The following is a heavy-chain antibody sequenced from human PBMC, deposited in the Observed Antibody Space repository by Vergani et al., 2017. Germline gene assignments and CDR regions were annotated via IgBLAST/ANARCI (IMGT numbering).Heavy chain of an antibody. J-gene: IGHJ4*02. D-gene: IGHD2-15*01. CDR2: IYYSGST. CDR3: ARNYCSGGSCYSGFDY. CDR1: GGSLSSSSYY. V-gene: IGHV4-39*07. Sequence: QLQLQESGPGLVKPSETLSLTCTVSGGSLSSSSYYWGWIRQPPGKGLEWIGSIYYSGSTNYNPSLKSRVTISVDTSKNQFSLKLSSVTAADTAVYYCARNYCSGGSCYSGFDYWGQGTLVTVSS.